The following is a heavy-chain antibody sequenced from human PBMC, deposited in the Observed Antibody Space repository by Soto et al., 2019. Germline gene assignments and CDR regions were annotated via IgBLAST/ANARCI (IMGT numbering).Heavy chain of an antibody. CDR3: ARASSSMFPDFDY. J-gene: IGHJ4*02. CDR2: INPNSGGT. V-gene: IGHV1-2*04. Sequence: ASVKVSCKASGYTFTGYYMHWVRQAPGQGLEWMGWINPNSGGTNYAQKFQGWVTMTRDTSISTAYMELSRLRSDDTAVYYCARASSSMFPDFDYWGQGTLVTVSS. D-gene: IGHD6-13*01. CDR1: GYTFTGYY.